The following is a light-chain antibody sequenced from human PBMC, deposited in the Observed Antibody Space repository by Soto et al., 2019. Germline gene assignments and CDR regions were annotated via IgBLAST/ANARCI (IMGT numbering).Light chain of an antibody. CDR1: GSDIGSNT. CDR2: SNN. Sequence: QSALSQPPSASGTPGQRGTISCSGSGSDIGSNTVNWYQQLPGTAPKLLIYSNNQLPSGVPDRFSGSKSGTSASLAISGLQSEDEADYYCAAWDDSLNGHVFGTGTKVTVL. V-gene: IGLV1-44*01. J-gene: IGLJ1*01. CDR3: AAWDDSLNGHV.